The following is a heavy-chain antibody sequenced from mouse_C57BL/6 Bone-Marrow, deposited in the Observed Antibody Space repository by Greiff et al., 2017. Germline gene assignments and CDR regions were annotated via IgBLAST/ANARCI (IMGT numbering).Heavy chain of an antibody. CDR3: ALLRFYYYAMDY. CDR1: GYAFSSSW. D-gene: IGHD1-1*01. V-gene: IGHV1-82*01. Sequence: VQLQQSGPELVKPGASVKISCKASGYAFSSSWMNWVKQRPGKGLEWIGRIYPGDGDTNYNGKFKGKATLTADNSSSTAYMQLSSLTSEYSAVYFCALLRFYYYAMDYWGQGTSVTVSS. CDR2: IYPGDGDT. J-gene: IGHJ4*01.